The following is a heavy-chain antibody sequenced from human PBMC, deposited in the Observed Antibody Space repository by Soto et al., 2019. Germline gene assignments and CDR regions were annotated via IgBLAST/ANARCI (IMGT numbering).Heavy chain of an antibody. Sequence: QVQLQESGPGLVKPSETLSLSCSVSGGSISGHYWSWVRQTPGKGLEWIGYMYYSGSTNYNPSRKSRVTISVDTSKNHFSLRLTSVTAADTAVYYCARGPYYDLILNYYYMDVWGKGTTVTVSS. V-gene: IGHV4-59*08. CDR2: MYYSGST. CDR1: GGSISGHY. D-gene: IGHD3-16*01. CDR3: ARGPYYDLILNYYYMDV. J-gene: IGHJ6*03.